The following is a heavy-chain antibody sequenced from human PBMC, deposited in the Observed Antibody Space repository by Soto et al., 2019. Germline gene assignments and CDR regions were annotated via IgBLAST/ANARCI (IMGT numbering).Heavy chain of an antibody. Sequence: ASVKVSCKASGYTFTGYYIHWVRQAPGQGLEWMGWINPNSGGTNYAQKFQGRVTMTRDTSISTAYMELSRLRSDDTAVYYCARASYDSSGYYYVGFDYWGQGTLVTVSS. J-gene: IGHJ4*02. CDR3: ARASYDSSGYYYVGFDY. CDR2: INPNSGGT. CDR1: GYTFTGYY. V-gene: IGHV1-2*02. D-gene: IGHD3-22*01.